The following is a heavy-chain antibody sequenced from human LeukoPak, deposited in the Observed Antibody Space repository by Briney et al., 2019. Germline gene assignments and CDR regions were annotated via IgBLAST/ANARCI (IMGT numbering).Heavy chain of an antibody. V-gene: IGHV3-23*05. CDR2: IGSDNKP. J-gene: IGHJ4*02. CDR1: GFTFSAYA. CDR3: AKGGWLEY. Sequence: PGGSLRLSCEASGFTFSAYAMTWVRQAPGKGLEWVSSIGSDNKPHYSESVKGRFTTSRDNSKNTLYLQMNSLRAEDTAVYYCAKGGWLEYWGQGTLVTVSS. D-gene: IGHD6-19*01.